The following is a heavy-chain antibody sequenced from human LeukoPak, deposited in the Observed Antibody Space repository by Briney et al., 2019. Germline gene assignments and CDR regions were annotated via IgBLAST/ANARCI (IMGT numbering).Heavy chain of an antibody. D-gene: IGHD3-22*01. CDR1: GGSISSYY. V-gene: IGHV4-59*12. CDR2: IYYSGST. CDR3: ALMYYYDSSGYSEFDP. Sequence: SETLSLTCTVSGGSISSYYWSWIRQPPGKGLEWIGYIYYSGSTNYNPSLKSRVTISVDTSKNQFSLKLSSVTAADTAVYYCALMYYYDSSGYSEFDPWGQGTLVTVSS. J-gene: IGHJ5*02.